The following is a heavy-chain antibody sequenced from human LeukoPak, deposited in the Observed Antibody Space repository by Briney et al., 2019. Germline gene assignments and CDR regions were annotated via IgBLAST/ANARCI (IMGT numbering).Heavy chain of an antibody. J-gene: IGHJ4*02. CDR2: ISSSSSYI. CDR1: GFTFSSYS. D-gene: IGHD1-26*01. Sequence: GGSLRLSCAASGFTFSSYSMNWVRQAPGKELEWVSSISSSSSYIYYADSVKGRFTISRDNAKNSLYLQMNSLRAEDTAVYYCARSYFRSYGGCWGQGTLVTVSS. CDR3: ARSYFRSYGGC. V-gene: IGHV3-21*01.